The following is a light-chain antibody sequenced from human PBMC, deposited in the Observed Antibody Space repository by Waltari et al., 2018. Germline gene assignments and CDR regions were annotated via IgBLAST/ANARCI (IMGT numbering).Light chain of an antibody. CDR1: ELGDKY. Sequence: SYELTQPPSVSVSPGQTVSIPCPGDELGDKYICWYQQKPGQSPVLVIYQDTKRPSEIPERFSGSNSGNTATLTISGTHGEDEADYYCQAWDGNTVVFGGGTKVTVL. CDR3: QAWDGNTVV. V-gene: IGLV3-1*01. CDR2: QDT. J-gene: IGLJ2*01.